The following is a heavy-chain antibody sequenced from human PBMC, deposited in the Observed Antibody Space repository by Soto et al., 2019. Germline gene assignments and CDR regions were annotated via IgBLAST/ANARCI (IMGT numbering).Heavy chain of an antibody. CDR1: GGSFSGYY. CDR2: INHSGST. D-gene: IGHD3-9*01. V-gene: IGHV4-34*01. Sequence: PSETLSLTCAVYGGSFSGYYWSWIRQPPGKGLEWIGEINHSGSTNYNPSLKSRVTISVDTSKNQFSLKLSSVTAADTAVYYCARVWFGGYDILTGYEWFDPWGQGTLVTVSS. CDR3: ARVWFGGYDILTGYEWFDP. J-gene: IGHJ5*02.